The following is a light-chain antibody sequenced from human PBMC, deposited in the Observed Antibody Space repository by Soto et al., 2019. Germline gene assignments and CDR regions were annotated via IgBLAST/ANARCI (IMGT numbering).Light chain of an antibody. CDR2: GAS. CDR1: QLFSSN. CDR3: QQYGSSPMT. Sequence: EIVMMQSPATLSVSPGESVTLSCRASQLFSSNLAWYQHKPGQAPRLLIYGASSRATGIPDRFSGSGSGTDFTLTISRLEPEDFAVYYCQQYGSSPMTFGQGTRLEIK. J-gene: IGKJ5*01. V-gene: IGKV3-20*01.